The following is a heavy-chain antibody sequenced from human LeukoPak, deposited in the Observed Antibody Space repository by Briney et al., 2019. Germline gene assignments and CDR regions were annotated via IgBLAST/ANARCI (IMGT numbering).Heavy chain of an antibody. D-gene: IGHD6-19*01. Sequence: GASVKVSCKASGYTFTSYGISWVRQAPGQGLEWMGWISAYNGNTNYAQKLQGRVTMTTDTSTSTAYMELRSLRSDDTAVYYCASVQLRPHTDAGAVAGTGDYWGQGTLVTVSS. J-gene: IGHJ4*02. CDR3: ASVQLRPHTDAGAVAGTGDY. CDR2: ISAYNGNT. CDR1: GYTFTSYG. V-gene: IGHV1-18*01.